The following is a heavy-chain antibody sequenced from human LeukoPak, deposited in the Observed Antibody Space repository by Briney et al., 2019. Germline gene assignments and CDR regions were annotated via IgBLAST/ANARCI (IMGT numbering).Heavy chain of an antibody. CDR1: GFTFSSYE. Sequence: PGGSLRPSCAASGFTFSSYEMNWVRQAPGKGLEWVSYISSSGTTIYYADSVKGRFTISRDNAKNSLYLQMSSLRAEDTAVYYCATDCGSSCFDYWGQGTLVTVSS. D-gene: IGHD6-13*01. CDR3: ATDCGSSCFDY. CDR2: ISSSGTTI. V-gene: IGHV3-48*03. J-gene: IGHJ4*02.